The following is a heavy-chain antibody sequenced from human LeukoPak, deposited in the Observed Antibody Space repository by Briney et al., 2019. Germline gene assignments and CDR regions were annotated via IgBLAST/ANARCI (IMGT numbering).Heavy chain of an antibody. CDR1: GGSISSGDYY. J-gene: IGHJ4*02. V-gene: IGHV4-30-4*01. Sequence: PSETLSLTCTVSGGSISSGDYYWSWIRQPRGKGLEWIGYIYYSGSTYYNPSLKSRVTISVDTSKDQFSLKLSSVTAADTAVYYCARYLYGDIVDYWGQGTLVTVSS. D-gene: IGHD5-12*01. CDR3: ARYLYGDIVDY. CDR2: IYYSGST.